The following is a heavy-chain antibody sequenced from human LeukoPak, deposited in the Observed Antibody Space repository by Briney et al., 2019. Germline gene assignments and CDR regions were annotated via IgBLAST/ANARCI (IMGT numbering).Heavy chain of an antibody. CDR1: GGSISSTSYY. CDR3: ASWYSSSWLAWFDP. Sequence: SETLSLTCIVSGGSISSTSYYWGWIRQSPGKGLEWIGSFYYSGSIFDNRSLKSRDTISVDTSKNQFSLKLSSVTAADTAVYYCASWYSSSWLAWFDPWGQGTLVTVSS. V-gene: IGHV4-39*07. J-gene: IGHJ5*02. CDR2: FYYSGSI. D-gene: IGHD6-13*01.